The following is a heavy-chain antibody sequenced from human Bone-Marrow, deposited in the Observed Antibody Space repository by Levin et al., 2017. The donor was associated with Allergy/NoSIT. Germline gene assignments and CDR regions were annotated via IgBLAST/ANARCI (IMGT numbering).Heavy chain of an antibody. CDR3: TTDPPDIVVVPAAIGGMDV. CDR2: IKSKTDGGTT. V-gene: IGHV3-15*01. Sequence: GGSLRLSCAASGFTFSNAWMSWVRQAPGKGLEWVGRIKSKTDGGTTDYAAPVKGRFTISRDDSKNTLYLQMNSLKTEDTAVYYCTTDPPDIVVVPAAIGGMDVWGQGTTVTVSS. CDR1: GFTFSNAW. J-gene: IGHJ6*02. D-gene: IGHD2-2*01.